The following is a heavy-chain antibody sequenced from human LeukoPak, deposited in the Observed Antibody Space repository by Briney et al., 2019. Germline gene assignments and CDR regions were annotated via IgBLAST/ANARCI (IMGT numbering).Heavy chain of an antibody. CDR3: AKDRGIVVVPTLFDY. CDR1: GFTFSGST. J-gene: IGHJ4*02. Sequence: PPGGSLRLSCAASGFTFSGSTMSWVRQAPGKGLEWVSGISVSGGTTRHADSVKGRFTISRDNSKNTLYLQMNSLRAEDTAVYYCAKDRGIVVVPTLFDYWGQGTLVTVSS. V-gene: IGHV3-23*01. D-gene: IGHD2-2*01. CDR2: ISVSGGTT.